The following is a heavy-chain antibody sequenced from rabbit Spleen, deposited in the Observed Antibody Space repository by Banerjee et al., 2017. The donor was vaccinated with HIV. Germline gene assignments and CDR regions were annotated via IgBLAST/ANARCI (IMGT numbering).Heavy chain of an antibody. Sequence: QSLEESGGGLVKPGASLTLTCTASGFSFSSSDYMCWVRQAPGKGLEWISCIAGDSSGFTYSATWAKGRFTCSKTSSTTVTLEMTSLTVADTATFFCGRAGEGGYGYLDLWGQGTLVTVS. D-gene: IGHD2-1*01. CDR3: GRAGEGGYGYLDL. CDR2: IAGDSSGFT. J-gene: IGHJ4*01. V-gene: IGHV1S40*01. CDR1: GFSFSSSDY.